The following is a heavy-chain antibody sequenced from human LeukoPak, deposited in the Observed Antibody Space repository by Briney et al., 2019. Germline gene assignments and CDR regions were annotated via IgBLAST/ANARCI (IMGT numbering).Heavy chain of an antibody. V-gene: IGHV4-61*02. D-gene: IGHD3-10*01. CDR2: IYTSGST. Sequence: SETLSLTCTVSGGTISSGSYYWRWLRQPAGTGLEWIGRIYTSGSTNYNPSLKSRVTISVDTSKNQFSLKLSSVTAADTAVYYCARVRLLWFGEPGTVDYWGQGTLVTVSS. CDR3: ARVRLLWFGEPGTVDY. CDR1: GGTISSGSYY. J-gene: IGHJ4*02.